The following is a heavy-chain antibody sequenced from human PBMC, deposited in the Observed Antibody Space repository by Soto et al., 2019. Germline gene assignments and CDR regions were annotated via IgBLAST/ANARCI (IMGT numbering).Heavy chain of an antibody. CDR1: GGTFSSYT. CDR3: ATGEGYYDFWSGPVYMDV. Sequence: GASVKVSCKASGGTFSSYTNSWVRQAPGQGLEWMGRIIPILGIANYAQKFQGRVTITADKSTSTAYMELSSLRSEDTAVYYCATGEGYYDFWSGPVYMDVWGKGTTVTVSS. D-gene: IGHD3-3*01. J-gene: IGHJ6*03. CDR2: IIPILGIA. V-gene: IGHV1-69*02.